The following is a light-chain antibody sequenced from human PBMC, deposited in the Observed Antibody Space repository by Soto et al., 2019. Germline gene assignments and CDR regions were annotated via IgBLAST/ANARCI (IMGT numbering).Light chain of an antibody. CDR1: TSNIGSNT. CDR3: ATWDDSRNKV. V-gene: IGLV1-44*01. CDR2: NND. Sequence: QPVLTQPPSASGTPGQWVTISCYGITSNIGSNTVNWYQQLPGTAPNLLIYNNDQRPSGVPYRLSCSKSGTSASLAISGRQSEDEADYYCATWDDSRNKVFGTGTKVTVL. J-gene: IGLJ1*01.